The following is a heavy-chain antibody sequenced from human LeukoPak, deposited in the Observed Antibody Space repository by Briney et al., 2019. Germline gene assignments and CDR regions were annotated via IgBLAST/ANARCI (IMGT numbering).Heavy chain of an antibody. V-gene: IGHV1-2*02. CDR3: ARYQWLGPD. Sequence: ASGKVSCKPSPYIFTGYYMHWVRQAPGQVLEWMGWINPNSGGTNYAQKFQGRVTMTRDTSISTAYMELSRLRSDDTAVYYCARYQWLGPDWGQGTLVTVSS. CDR1: PYIFTGYY. J-gene: IGHJ4*02. D-gene: IGHD6-19*01. CDR2: INPNSGGT.